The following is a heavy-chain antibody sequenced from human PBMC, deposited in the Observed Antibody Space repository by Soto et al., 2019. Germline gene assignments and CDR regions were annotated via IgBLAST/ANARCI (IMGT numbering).Heavy chain of an antibody. CDR3: VKDRDSNSWPSRDV. J-gene: IGHJ6*02. Sequence: VKVSCKTSGYTFTRNGISWVRQAPGQGLEWMGWISPKSGNIKYAQKFQGRVIMTTDTSTSTAYMELRSLRSDDTAVYYCVKDRDSNSWPSRDVWGPGTTVTVSS. CDR1: GYTFTRNG. D-gene: IGHD3-22*01. V-gene: IGHV1-18*01. CDR2: ISPKSGNI.